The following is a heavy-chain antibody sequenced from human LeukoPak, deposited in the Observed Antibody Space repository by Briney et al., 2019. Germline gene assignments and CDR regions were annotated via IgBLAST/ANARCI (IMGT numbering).Heavy chain of an antibody. Sequence: GGSLRLSCAASRFTVSSNSMSWVRQAPGKGLEWVSVISPGGDTYYAASVKGRFAISRDNSKNTLYLRMSSLRAEDTAVFYCARVDSRGVFKYWGQGTLVTVSS. CDR2: ISPGGDT. CDR1: RFTVSSNS. V-gene: IGHV3-53*01. CDR3: ARVDSRGVFKY. J-gene: IGHJ4*02. D-gene: IGHD3-16*01.